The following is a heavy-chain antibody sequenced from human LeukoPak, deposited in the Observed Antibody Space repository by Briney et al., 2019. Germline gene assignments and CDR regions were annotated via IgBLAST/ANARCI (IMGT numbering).Heavy chain of an antibody. CDR3: ARDAAPDIAVVPAAAWFDP. CDR2: INPSGGST. D-gene: IGHD2-2*01. Sequence: ASVKVSCKASGYTFTSYYMHWVRQAPGQGLEWMGIINPSGGSTSYAQKFQGRVTMTRDTSTSTVYMELSSLRSEDTAVYYCARDAAPDIAVVPAAAWFDPWGQGTLVTVSS. J-gene: IGHJ5*02. CDR1: GYTFTSYY. V-gene: IGHV1-46*01.